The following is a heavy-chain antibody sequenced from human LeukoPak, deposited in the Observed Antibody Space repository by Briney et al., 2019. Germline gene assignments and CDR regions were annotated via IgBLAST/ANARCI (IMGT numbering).Heavy chain of an antibody. Sequence: SETLSLTCTVPGGSISSYYWSWIRQPPGKGLEWVGDIYYSGSTNYNPSLKGRVTISVDTSKNQFSLKLSSVTAADTAVYYCAREGYSSSWYGRGYNWFNPWGQGTLVTVSS. CDR2: IYYSGST. V-gene: IGHV4-59*01. CDR3: AREGYSSSWYGRGYNWFNP. J-gene: IGHJ5*02. CDR1: GGSISSYY. D-gene: IGHD6-13*01.